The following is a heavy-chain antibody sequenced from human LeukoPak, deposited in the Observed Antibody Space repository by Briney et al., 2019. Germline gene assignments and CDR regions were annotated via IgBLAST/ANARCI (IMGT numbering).Heavy chain of an antibody. CDR2: IYTSGST. Sequence: SETLSLTCAVYGGSFSGYYWSWIRQPAGKGLEWIGRIYTSGSTNYNPSLKSRVTMSVDTSKNQFSLKLSSVTAADTAVYYCARGSYDSSGYYYVESDWGQGTLVTVSS. CDR3: ARGSYDSSGYYYVESD. CDR1: GGSFSGYY. J-gene: IGHJ4*02. D-gene: IGHD3-22*01. V-gene: IGHV4-59*10.